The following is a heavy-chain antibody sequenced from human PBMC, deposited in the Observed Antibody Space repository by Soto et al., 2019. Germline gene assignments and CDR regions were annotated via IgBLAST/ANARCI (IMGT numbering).Heavy chain of an antibody. CDR2: ISSSTSHT. V-gene: IGHV3-11*05. Sequence: QVQLVESGGGLVKPGGSLRLSCAVSGFTFSDYYMPWIRQAPGKGLEWVAYISSSTSHTNYADSVKGRFTISRDNAKKSLFLQMNSLRAEDTAVYYCARGRGAAADYFDFWGQGTLVTVSS. J-gene: IGHJ4*02. D-gene: IGHD6-13*01. CDR3: ARGRGAAADYFDF. CDR1: GFTFSDYY.